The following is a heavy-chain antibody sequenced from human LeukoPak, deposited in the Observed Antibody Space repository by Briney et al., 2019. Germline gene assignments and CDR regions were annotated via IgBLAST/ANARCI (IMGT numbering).Heavy chain of an antibody. CDR3: ARGKTYYDFWSGYYAAFDI. V-gene: IGHV3-20*04. Sequence: GESLRLSCAASGFTFDDYGMSWVRQAPGEGLEWVSGINWNGGSTGYADFVKGRFTISRDKAKNSLYLQMNSLRAEDTALYYCARGKTYYDFWSGYYAAFDIWGQGTMVTVSS. CDR1: GFTFDDYG. J-gene: IGHJ3*02. D-gene: IGHD3-3*01. CDR2: INWNGGST.